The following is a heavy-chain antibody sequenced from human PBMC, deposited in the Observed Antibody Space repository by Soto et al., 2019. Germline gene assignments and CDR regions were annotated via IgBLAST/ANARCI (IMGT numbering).Heavy chain of an antibody. CDR1: GFSLSTSGVG. CDR3: AHSGSYYTYYYYGMDV. Sequence: QITLKESGPTLVKPTQTLTLTCTFSGFSLSTSGVGVGWIRQPPGKALEWLALIYWNDDKRYSPSLKSRLTITKDTSKNQVVLTMTNMDPVDTATYYCAHSGSYYTYYYYGMDVWGQGTTVTVSS. V-gene: IGHV2-5*01. D-gene: IGHD1-26*01. J-gene: IGHJ6*02. CDR2: IYWNDDK.